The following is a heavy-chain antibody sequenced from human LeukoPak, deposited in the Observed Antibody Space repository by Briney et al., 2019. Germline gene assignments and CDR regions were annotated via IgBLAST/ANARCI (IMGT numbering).Heavy chain of an antibody. CDR2: MYTRGRT. CDR1: GASIDTYY. D-gene: IGHD1-26*01. V-gene: IGHV4-4*07. CDR3: ANGGNSGSYFED. J-gene: IGHJ4*02. Sequence: SETLSLTCTVSGASIDTYYWSWVRQPAGKGLEWIGRMYTRGRTHYSPSPESRLTMSVGTSKNQFSLKLTSVTAADTAVYYCANGGNSGSYFEDWGQGTLVTVSS.